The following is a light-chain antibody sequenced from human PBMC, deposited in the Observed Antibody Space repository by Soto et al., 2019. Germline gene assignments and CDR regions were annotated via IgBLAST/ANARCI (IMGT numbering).Light chain of an antibody. Sequence: QSVLTQPASVSGSPGQSITISCTGTSSDVGGYKYVSWFQQHPGKAPKLMIYEVSNRPSGVSDRFSGSKSGSTASLTISGLQTEDEADYYCNSYTSSRTYVLGTGTKVTVL. V-gene: IGLV2-14*01. CDR1: SSDVGGYKY. CDR3: NSYTSSRTYV. J-gene: IGLJ1*01. CDR2: EVS.